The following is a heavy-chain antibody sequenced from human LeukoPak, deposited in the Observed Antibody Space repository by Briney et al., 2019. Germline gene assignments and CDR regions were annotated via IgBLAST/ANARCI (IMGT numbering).Heavy chain of an antibody. CDR2: INHSGSA. D-gene: IGHD4-11*01. Sequence: SETLSLTCAVYGGSFSGYYWSWIRQPPGKGLEWIGEINHSGSASYNPSLMSRVTISLDTSKNHFSLNLSSVTAADTAVYYCARGQGTVTTHWGQGTLVTVSS. V-gene: IGHV4-34*01. J-gene: IGHJ4*02. CDR3: ARGQGTVTTH. CDR1: GGSFSGYY.